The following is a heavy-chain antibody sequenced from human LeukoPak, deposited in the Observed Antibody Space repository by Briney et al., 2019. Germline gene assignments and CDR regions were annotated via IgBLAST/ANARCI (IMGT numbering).Heavy chain of an antibody. V-gene: IGHV4-39*01. CDR2: IYYSGST. CDR3: ARHKNDYVWGSYRPTPYFDY. D-gene: IGHD3-16*02. Sequence: SETLSLTCTVSGGSISSSSYYWGWIRQPPGKGLEWIGSIYYSGSTYYSPSLKSRVTISVDTSKNQFSLKLSSVTAADTAVYYCARHKNDYVWGSYRPTPYFDYWGQGTLVTVSS. CDR1: GGSISSSSYY. J-gene: IGHJ4*02.